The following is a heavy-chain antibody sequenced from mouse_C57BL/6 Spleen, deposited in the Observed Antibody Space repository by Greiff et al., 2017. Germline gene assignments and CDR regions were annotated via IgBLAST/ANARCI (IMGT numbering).Heavy chain of an antibody. CDR3: ARDQDYDYFDY. Sequence: EVQLQESGPGLVKPSQSLSLTCSVTGYSITSGYYWNWIRQFPGNKLEWMGYISYDGSNNYNPSLKNRISITRDTSKNQFFLKLNSVTTEDTATYYCARDQDYDYFDYWGQGTTLTVSS. D-gene: IGHD2-4*01. V-gene: IGHV3-6*01. CDR1: GYSITSGYY. CDR2: ISYDGSN. J-gene: IGHJ2*01.